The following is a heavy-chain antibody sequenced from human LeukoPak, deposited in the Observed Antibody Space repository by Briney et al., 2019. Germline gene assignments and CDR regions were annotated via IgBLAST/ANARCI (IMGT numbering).Heavy chain of an antibody. CDR1: GGSISSYY. D-gene: IGHD3-22*01. J-gene: IGHJ3*02. CDR2: MYYSGST. V-gene: IGHV4-59*12. CDR3: ASLALGITMIVDASDI. Sequence: SETLSLTCTVSGGSISSYYWSWIRQPPGKGLEWIGYMYYSGSTNYNPSLKSRVTISVDTSKNQFSLKLSSVTAADTAVYYCASLALGITMIVDASDIWGQGTMVTVSS.